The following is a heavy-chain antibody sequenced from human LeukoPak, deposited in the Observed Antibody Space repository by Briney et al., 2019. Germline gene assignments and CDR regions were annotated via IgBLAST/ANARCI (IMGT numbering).Heavy chain of an antibody. CDR2: IYTSGST. J-gene: IGHJ5*02. CDR3: ARGSQVPVYPNPYNWFDP. Sequence: SETLSLTCTVSGGSISSYYLNWIRQSAGKGLEWIGRIYTSGSTNYNPSLKSRVTMSIDTSENQFSLKLSSVTAADTAVYYCARGSQVPVYPNPYNWFDPWGQGTLVTVSS. V-gene: IGHV4-4*07. CDR1: GGSISSYY. D-gene: IGHD2-2*01.